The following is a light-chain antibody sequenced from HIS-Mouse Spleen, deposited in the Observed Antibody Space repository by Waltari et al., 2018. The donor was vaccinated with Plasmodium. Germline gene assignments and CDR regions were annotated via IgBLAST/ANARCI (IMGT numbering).Light chain of an antibody. V-gene: IGKV3-15*01. J-gene: IGKJ3*01. CDR2: GAS. CDR3: QQYNNWSFT. CDR1: QSVSSN. Sequence: EIVMTQSPAHLSVSPGDRATLSCRASQSVSSNLAWYQQKPGPAPRLLIYGASTRATGIPARFSGSGSGTEFTLTISSLQSEDFAVYYCQQYNNWSFTFGPGTKVDIK.